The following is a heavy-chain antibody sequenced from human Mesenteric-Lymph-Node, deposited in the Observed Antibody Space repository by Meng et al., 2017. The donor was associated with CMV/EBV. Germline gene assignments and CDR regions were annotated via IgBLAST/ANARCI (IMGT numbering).Heavy chain of an antibody. V-gene: IGHV3-21*01. Sequence: GGSLRLSCAASGFTFSSYSMNWVRQAPGKGLEWVSSISSSSSYIYYADSVKGRFTISRDNAKNSLYLQMNSLRAEDTGVYYCARGEDFWGGFDYWGQGTLVTVSS. CDR3: ARGEDFWGGFDY. CDR1: GFTFSSYS. CDR2: ISSSSSYI. D-gene: IGHD3-3*01. J-gene: IGHJ4*02.